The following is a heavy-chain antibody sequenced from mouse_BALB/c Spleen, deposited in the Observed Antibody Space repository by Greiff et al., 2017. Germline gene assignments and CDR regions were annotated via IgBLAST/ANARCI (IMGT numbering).Heavy chain of an antibody. CDR2: ISTYYGDA. CDR3: ARLYYGNYGFAY. CDR1: GYTFTDYA. J-gene: IGHJ3*01. D-gene: IGHD2-1*01. V-gene: IGHV1S137*01. Sequence: QVQLQQSGAELVRPGVSAKISCKGSGYTFTDYAMHWVKQSHAKSLEWIGVISTYYGDASYNQKFKGKATMTVDKSSSTAYMELARLTSEDSAIYYCARLYYGNYGFAYWGQGTLVTVSA.